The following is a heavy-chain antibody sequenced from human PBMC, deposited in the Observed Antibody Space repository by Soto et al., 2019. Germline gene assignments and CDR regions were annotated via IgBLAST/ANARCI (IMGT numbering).Heavy chain of an antibody. J-gene: IGHJ6*03. CDR3: ARGLRHSSSWYYYYYYMDV. Sequence: GGSLRLSCAASGFTFSSYGMHWVRQAPGKGLEWVAVIWYDGSNKYYADSVKGRFTISRDNSKNTLYLQMNSLRAEDTAVYYCARGLRHSSSWYYYYYYMDVWGKGNTVTVSS. CDR2: IWYDGSNK. D-gene: IGHD6-13*01. V-gene: IGHV3-33*01. CDR1: GFTFSSYG.